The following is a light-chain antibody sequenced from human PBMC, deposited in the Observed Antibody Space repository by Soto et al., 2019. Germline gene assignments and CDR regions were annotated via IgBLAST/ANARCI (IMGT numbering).Light chain of an antibody. CDR3: SSYTSSSTYV. CDR2: EVI. V-gene: IGLV2-14*01. J-gene: IGLJ1*01. Sequence: QSVLTQPASVSGSPGQSITISRTGTSSDVGGYNYVSWYQQHPGKAPKLIIYEVIKRPSGVSNRFSGSNSGNTASLTISGLQTEDEADYYCSSYTSSSTYVFGTGTKVTVL. CDR1: SSDVGGYNY.